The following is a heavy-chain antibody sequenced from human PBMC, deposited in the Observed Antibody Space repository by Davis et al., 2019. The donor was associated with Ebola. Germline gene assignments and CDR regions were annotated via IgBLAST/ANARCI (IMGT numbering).Heavy chain of an antibody. CDR3: AKCYYDFWSGYLPLYYGMDV. Sequence: GESLKISCAASGFTFSSYGMHWVRQAPGKGLEWVAVIWYDGSNKYYADSVKGRFTISRDNSKNTLYLQMNSLRAEDTAVYYCAKCYYDFWSGYLPLYYGMDVWGQGTTVTVSS. D-gene: IGHD3-3*01. CDR2: IWYDGSNK. V-gene: IGHV3-30*02. CDR1: GFTFSSYG. J-gene: IGHJ6*02.